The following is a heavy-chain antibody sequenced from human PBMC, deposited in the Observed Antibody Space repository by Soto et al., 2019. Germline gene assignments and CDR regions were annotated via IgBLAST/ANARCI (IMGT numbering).Heavy chain of an antibody. CDR2: IYYSGST. V-gene: IGHV4-30-4*01. CDR3: ATSSGALAASFPYYFDY. D-gene: IGHD6-25*01. J-gene: IGHJ4*02. CDR1: GGSISSGDYY. Sequence: PSETLSLTCTVSGGSISSGDYYWSWIRQPPGKGLEWIGYIYYSGSTYYNPSLKSRVTISVDTSKNQFSLKLSSVTAADTAVYYCATSSGALAASFPYYFDYWGQGTLVTVSS.